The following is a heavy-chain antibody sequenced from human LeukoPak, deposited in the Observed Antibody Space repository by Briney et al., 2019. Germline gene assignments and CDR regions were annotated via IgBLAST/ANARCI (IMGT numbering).Heavy chain of an antibody. CDR1: GFTFSSYA. CDR2: ISGSGGST. J-gene: IGHJ6*02. CDR3: AKGRITMVRGVDGMDV. V-gene: IGHV3-23*01. Sequence: GGSLRLSRAASGFTFSSYAMSWVRQAPGKGLEWVSAISGSGGSTYYADSVKGRFTISRDNSKNTLYLQMNSLRAEDTAVYYCAKGRITMVRGVDGMDVWGQGTTVTVSS. D-gene: IGHD3-10*01.